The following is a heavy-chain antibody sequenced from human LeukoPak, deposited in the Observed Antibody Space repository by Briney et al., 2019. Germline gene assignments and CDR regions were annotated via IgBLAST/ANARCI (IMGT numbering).Heavy chain of an antibody. CDR3: ARDLPSVTTSG. CDR1: GFTLTNFG. CDR2: ICFDGSKK. Sequence: GRSLRLSCAASGFTLTNFGMHWVRQAPGQGLEGVAVICFDGSKKYYAHSVKGRFTISTDSAKNTLYLQMNSLGAEDSAVYYCARDLPSVTTSGWGQGTLVTVST. J-gene: IGHJ4*02. D-gene: IGHD2/OR15-2a*01. V-gene: IGHV3-33*01.